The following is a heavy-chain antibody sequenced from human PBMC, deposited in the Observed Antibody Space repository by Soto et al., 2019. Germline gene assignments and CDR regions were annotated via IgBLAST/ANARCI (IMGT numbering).Heavy chain of an antibody. CDR1: GGSISSGGYY. CDR3: ARVELQDHHIDY. J-gene: IGHJ4*02. D-gene: IGHD1-26*01. CDR2: IYYSGST. Sequence: SETLSLTCTVSGGSISSGGYYWSWIRQHPGKGLEWIGYIYYSGSTYYNPSLKSRVTISVDTSKNQFSLKLSSVTAADTAVYYCARVELQDHHIDYWGQGTLVPVSS. V-gene: IGHV4-31*03.